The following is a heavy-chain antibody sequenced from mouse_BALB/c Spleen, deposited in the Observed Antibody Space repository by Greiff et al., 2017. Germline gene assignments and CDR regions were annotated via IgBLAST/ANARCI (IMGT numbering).Heavy chain of an antibody. CDR1: GFTFSSYG. CDR3: ARPGATGSNYFDY. Sequence: DVMLVESGGDLVKPGGSLKLSCAASGFTFSSYGMSWVRQTPDKRLEWVATISSGGSYTYYPDSVKGRFTISRDNAKNTLYLQMSSLKSEDTAMYYCARPGATGSNYFDYWGQGTTLTVSS. D-gene: IGHD4-1*02. J-gene: IGHJ2*01. V-gene: IGHV5-6*02. CDR2: ISSGGSYT.